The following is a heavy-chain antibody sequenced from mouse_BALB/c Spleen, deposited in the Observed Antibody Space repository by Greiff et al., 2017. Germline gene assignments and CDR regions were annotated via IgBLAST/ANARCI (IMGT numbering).Heavy chain of an antibody. D-gene: IGHD1-1*01. CDR1: GFTFSSYY. J-gene: IGHJ3*01. Sequence: EVNVVESGGGLVKLGGSLKLSCAASGFTFSSYYMSWVRQTPEKRLELVAAINSNGGSTYYPDTVKGRFTISRDNAKNTLYLQMSSLKSEDTALYYCARQGYYGSSFPFAYWGQGTLVTVSA. CDR2: INSNGGST. CDR3: ARQGYYGSSFPFAY. V-gene: IGHV5-6-2*01.